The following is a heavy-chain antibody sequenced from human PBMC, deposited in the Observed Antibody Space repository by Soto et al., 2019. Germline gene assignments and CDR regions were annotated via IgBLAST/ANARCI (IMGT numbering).Heavy chain of an antibody. D-gene: IGHD4-17*01. CDR1: GYTFAAYY. CDR3: ARDPDYGVYWGDFFDS. CDR2: INPTSGGT. Sequence: QVQLVQSGAEVKKPGASVKVSCKTSGYTFAAYYIHWIRQAPGQGLEWMGWINPTSGGTVYAQNFQDRVTMTRDTSISTAYMELRRLNSYDTAVYSCARDPDYGVYWGDFFDSWGQGTPVTVSS. V-gene: IGHV1-2*02. J-gene: IGHJ4*02.